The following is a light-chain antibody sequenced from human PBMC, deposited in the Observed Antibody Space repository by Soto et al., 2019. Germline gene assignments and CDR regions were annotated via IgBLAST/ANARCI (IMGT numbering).Light chain of an antibody. V-gene: IGLV1-40*01. CDR3: QSSDSRLSGSDV. CDR2: GDS. Sequence: QSVLTQPPSVSGAPGQRVTISCTGSSSNIGANYDVNWYQQLPGTAPKLLIFGDSNRPSGVPDRFSGSKSGTSASLAITGLQADDEADYYCQSSDSRLSGSDVFGTGTKLTVL. CDR1: SSNIGANYD. J-gene: IGLJ1*01.